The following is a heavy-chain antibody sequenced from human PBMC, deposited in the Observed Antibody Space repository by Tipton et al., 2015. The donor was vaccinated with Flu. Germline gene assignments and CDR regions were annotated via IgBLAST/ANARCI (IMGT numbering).Heavy chain of an antibody. D-gene: IGHD1-1*01. Sequence: LRLSCSVSGGSINNYYWSWIRHPPGKGLEWIGYVYYSGSTNFNPSLKSRVTMSVDTSKNQFSLKLTSVTAEDTAVYYCARGGVDWTFDYWGRGALVTVSS. J-gene: IGHJ4*02. CDR2: VYYSGST. CDR3: ARGGVDWTFDY. CDR1: GGSINNYY. V-gene: IGHV4-59*01.